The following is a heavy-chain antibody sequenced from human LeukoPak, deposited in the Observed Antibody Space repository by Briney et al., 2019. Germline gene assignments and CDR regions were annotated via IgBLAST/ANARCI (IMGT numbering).Heavy chain of an antibody. V-gene: IGHV4-39*01. J-gene: IGHJ4*02. CDR3: ARVLRGGTYYFDY. Sequence: SETLSLICTVSGGSISSSSYYWGWIRQPPGKGLEWIGNIFYSGTTYYNPSLMSRVTISVDTSKNQFSLKMRSVTAADTAVYYCARVLRGGTYYFDYWGQGTLVTVSS. CDR2: IFYSGTT. CDR1: GGSISSSSYY. D-gene: IGHD2-15*01.